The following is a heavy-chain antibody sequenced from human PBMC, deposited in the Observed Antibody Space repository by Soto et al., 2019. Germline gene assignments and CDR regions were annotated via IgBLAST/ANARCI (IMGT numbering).Heavy chain of an antibody. Sequence: QITLKESGPTLVKPTQTLTLTCTFSGFSLTSSGVGVGCIRQPPGKALEWLALIYWDDDKRYSPSLNNRLTITKDTFKNQVVLTMTNMDPVDTATYYCAHRVYTSGWYVFDYWGQGTLVTVSS. CDR1: GFSLTSSGVG. CDR3: AHRVYTSGWYVFDY. V-gene: IGHV2-5*02. J-gene: IGHJ4*02. D-gene: IGHD6-19*01. CDR2: IYWDDDK.